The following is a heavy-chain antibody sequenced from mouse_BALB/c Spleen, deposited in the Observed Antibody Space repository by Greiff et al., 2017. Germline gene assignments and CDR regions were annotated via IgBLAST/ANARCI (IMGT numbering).Heavy chain of an antibody. CDR2: ISSGSSTI. CDR3: ARSLGLEYYAMDY. D-gene: IGHD4-1*01. J-gene: IGHJ4*01. Sequence: EVKLMESGGGLVQPGGSRKLSCAASGFTFSSFGMHWVRQAPEKGLEWVAYISSGSSTIYYADTVKGRFTISRDNPKNTLFLQMTSLRSEDTAMYYCARSLGLEYYAMDYWGQGTSVTVSS. CDR1: GFTFSSFG. V-gene: IGHV5-17*02.